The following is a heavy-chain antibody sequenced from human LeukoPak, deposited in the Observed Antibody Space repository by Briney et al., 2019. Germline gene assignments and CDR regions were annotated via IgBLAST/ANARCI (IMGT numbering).Heavy chain of an antibody. J-gene: IGHJ4*02. D-gene: IGHD3-16*01. Sequence: QSGGSLRLSCAASGFTFSTSWMDWVRQAPGKGLEWVANINPDGSEKYSVDSVKGRYTISRDNAKNSLYLQMNSLRAEDTAVYYCARDRAYKSFDYWGQGTLVTVSS. CDR2: INPDGSEK. CDR1: GFTFSTSW. V-gene: IGHV3-7*01. CDR3: ARDRAYKSFDY.